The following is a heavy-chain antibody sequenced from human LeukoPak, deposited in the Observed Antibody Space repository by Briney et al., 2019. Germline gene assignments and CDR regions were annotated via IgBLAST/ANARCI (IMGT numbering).Heavy chain of an antibody. CDR3: AKETEYYDILTGPAS. V-gene: IGHV3-30*02. CDR2: IRYDGSNK. CDR1: GFTFSSYG. Sequence: GGSLRLSCAASGFTFSSYGMHWVRQAPGKGLEWVAFIRYDGSNKYYADSVKGRFTISRDNSKNTLYLQMNSLRAEDTAVYYCAKETEYYDILTGPASWGQGTLVTVSS. D-gene: IGHD3-9*01. J-gene: IGHJ5*02.